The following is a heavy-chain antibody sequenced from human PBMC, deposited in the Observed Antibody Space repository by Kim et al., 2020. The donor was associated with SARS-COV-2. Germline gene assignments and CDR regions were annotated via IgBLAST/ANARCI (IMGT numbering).Heavy chain of an antibody. CDR3: ARDPSTIVLMVYRNAFDI. J-gene: IGHJ3*02. Sequence: GGSLRLSCAASGFTFSSYSMNWVRQAPGKGLEWVSSISSSSYIYYADSVKGRFTISRDNAKNSLYLQMNSLRAEDTAVYYCARDPSTIVLMVYRNAFDIWGQGTMVTVSS. V-gene: IGHV3-21*01. CDR2: ISSSSYI. CDR1: GFTFSSYS. D-gene: IGHD2-8*01.